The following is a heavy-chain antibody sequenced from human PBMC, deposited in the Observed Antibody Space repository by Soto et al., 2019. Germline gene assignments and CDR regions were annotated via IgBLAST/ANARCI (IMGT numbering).Heavy chain of an antibody. J-gene: IGHJ5*02. D-gene: IGHD2-2*01. CDR2: ISLYSDGT. CDR3: ARVVPGAEAWFGP. Sequence: ATVKVSCKTSGYTFSNYGITWVRQAPGQPLEWLGWISLYSDGTNYAQKFQGRVSMTTDTSTTTAYMELRSLRSDDTAVYYCARVVPGAEAWFGPWGQGTLVTVSS. V-gene: IGHV1-18*01. CDR1: GYTFSNYG.